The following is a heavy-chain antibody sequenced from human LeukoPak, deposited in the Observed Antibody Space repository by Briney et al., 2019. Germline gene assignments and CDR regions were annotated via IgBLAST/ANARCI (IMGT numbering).Heavy chain of an antibody. J-gene: IGHJ4*02. CDR2: INSDGSST. V-gene: IGHV3-74*01. CDR1: GFTFSSYW. D-gene: IGHD6-13*01. CDR3: AKDIYSPKSIAAAGTFDY. Sequence: PGGSLRLSCAASGFTFSSYWMHWVRQAPGKGLVWVSRINSDGSSTSYADSVKGRFTISRDNAKNTLYLQMNSLRAEDTALYYCAKDIYSPKSIAAAGTFDYWGQGTLVTVSS.